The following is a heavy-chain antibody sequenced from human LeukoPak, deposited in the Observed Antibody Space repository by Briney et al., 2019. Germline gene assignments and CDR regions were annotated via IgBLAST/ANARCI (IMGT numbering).Heavy chain of an antibody. CDR2: INHSGST. J-gene: IGHJ4*02. D-gene: IGHD6-19*01. Sequence: SETLSLTCAVYGGSFSGYYWSWIRQPPGKGLEWIGEINHSGSTNYNPSLKSRVTISVDTSKNQFSLKLSSVTAPDTAVYYCARGSAPRWLVVRNTAFDYWGQGTLVTVSS. CDR1: GGSFSGYY. CDR3: ARGSAPRWLVVRNTAFDY. V-gene: IGHV4-34*01.